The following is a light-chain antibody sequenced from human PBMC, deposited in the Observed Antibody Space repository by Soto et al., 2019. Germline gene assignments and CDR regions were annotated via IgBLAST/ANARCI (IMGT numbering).Light chain of an antibody. V-gene: IGKV3-20*01. CDR1: QSVNSNY. J-gene: IGKJ4*01. CDR2: ATS. Sequence: ENVLTQSPGTLSLSPGERATLSCRASQSVNSNYLAWYQQRPGQPPSLLIYATSSRAAGIPDRFIGSGSGTDFTLTISRLEPEDFVVYYCQQYDNSHLTFGGGTKVEIK. CDR3: QQYDNSHLT.